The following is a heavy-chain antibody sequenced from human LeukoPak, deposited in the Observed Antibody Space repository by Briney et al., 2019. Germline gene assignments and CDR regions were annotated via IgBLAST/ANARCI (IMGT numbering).Heavy chain of an antibody. CDR1: GCTFTSYD. J-gene: IGHJ5*02. CDR3: ARDLAWGKSNLNKSHTAWLDP. D-gene: IGHD3-16*01. V-gene: IGHV1-18*01. CDR2: ISAYNGNI. Sequence: ASVKVSCKASGCTFTSYDISWVRQAPGQGLEWMGWISAYNGNIQYLRKFQGRVTMTTDTSTSTAYMELRSLRSDDTAIYYCARDLAWGKSNLNKSHTAWLDPWGQGTLVTVSS.